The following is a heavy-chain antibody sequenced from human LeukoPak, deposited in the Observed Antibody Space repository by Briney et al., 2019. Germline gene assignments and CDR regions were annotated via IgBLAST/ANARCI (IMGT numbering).Heavy chain of an antibody. J-gene: IGHJ4*02. CDR2: INPSGGST. D-gene: IGHD3-22*01. V-gene: IGHV1-46*01. CDR1: GYTFTSYY. Sequence: ASVKVSCKASGYTFTSYYMHWVRQAPGQGLEWMGIINPSGGSTSYAQKFQGRVTMTRDTSTSTVYMELSSLRSEDTAVYYCASLPSYYDSSGLEFDYWGQGTLVTVSS. CDR3: ASLPSYYDSSGLEFDY.